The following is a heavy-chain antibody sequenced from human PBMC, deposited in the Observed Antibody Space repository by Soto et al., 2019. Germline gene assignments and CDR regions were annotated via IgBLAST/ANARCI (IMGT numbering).Heavy chain of an antibody. CDR2: IIPIFGTA. Sequence: QVQLVQSGAEVKKPGSSVKVSCEASGGTFSSYAISWVRQAPGQGLEWMGGIIPIFGTANYAQKFQGRVTITADKSTSTAYMELSSLGSEDTAVYYCARSVMVVRYSSGWYAYFDYWGQGTLVTVSS. J-gene: IGHJ4*02. CDR1: GGTFSSYA. V-gene: IGHV1-69*06. D-gene: IGHD6-19*01. CDR3: ARSVMVVRYSSGWYAYFDY.